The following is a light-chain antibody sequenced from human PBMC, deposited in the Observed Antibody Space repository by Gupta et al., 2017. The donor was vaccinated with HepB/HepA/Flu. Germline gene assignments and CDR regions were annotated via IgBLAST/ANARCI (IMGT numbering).Light chain of an antibody. V-gene: IGLV2-14*03. CDR3: SSFTSSSTVV. CDR1: SSDVGGYKY. J-gene: IGLJ2*01. CDR2: DVD. Sequence: QSALTQPASVSGSPGQSITISCTGTSSDVGGYKYVSWYQQHPGKAPKLMIYDVDNRPSGVSNRFSGSKSGSTASLTISGLQAEDEADYYCSSFTSSSTVVFGGGTKLTVL.